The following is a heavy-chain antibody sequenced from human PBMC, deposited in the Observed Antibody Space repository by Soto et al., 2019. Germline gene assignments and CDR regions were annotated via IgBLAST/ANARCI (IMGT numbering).Heavy chain of an antibody. J-gene: IGHJ4*02. CDR1: GFTFSDAL. V-gene: IGHV3-15*01. CDR3: TTDDPINKN. Sequence: GGALRLSCAASGFTFSDALMSWVRQALGKGLEWVGRIKSKTDGGTTDYAAPVKGRFTISRDDSKNTLFLQMNSLKTEDTAVYYCTTDDPINKNWGQGTLVTVSS. CDR2: IKSKTDGGTT.